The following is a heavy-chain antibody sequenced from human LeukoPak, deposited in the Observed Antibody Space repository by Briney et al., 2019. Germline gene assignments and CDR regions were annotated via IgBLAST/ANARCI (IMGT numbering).Heavy chain of an antibody. CDR2: ISPGSTTI. V-gene: IGHV3-48*01. D-gene: IGHD4-17*01. Sequence: GGSLRLSCAASGFTFVSHGMIWVRQAPGKGLEWLSYISPGSTTINSADSVKDRFTTSRDKAKSSLFLQMNSLRAEDTAVYYCARVRGPTVTSMYFDYWGQGALVTVPS. J-gene: IGHJ4*02. CDR3: ARVRGPTVTSMYFDY. CDR1: GFTFVSHG.